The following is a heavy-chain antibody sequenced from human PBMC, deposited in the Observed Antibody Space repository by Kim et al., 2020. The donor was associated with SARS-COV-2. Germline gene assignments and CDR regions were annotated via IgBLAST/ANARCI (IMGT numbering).Heavy chain of an antibody. Sequence: SETLFLTCTVSGGSISSYYWSWIRQPPGKGLEWIGYIYYSGSTNYNPSLKSRVTISVDTSKNQFSLKLSSVTAADTAVYYCASSLIAAAEGGYYGMDVWGQGTTVTVSS. CDR2: IYYSGST. D-gene: IGHD6-13*01. J-gene: IGHJ6*02. V-gene: IGHV4-59*13. CDR3: ASSLIAAAEGGYYGMDV. CDR1: GGSISSYY.